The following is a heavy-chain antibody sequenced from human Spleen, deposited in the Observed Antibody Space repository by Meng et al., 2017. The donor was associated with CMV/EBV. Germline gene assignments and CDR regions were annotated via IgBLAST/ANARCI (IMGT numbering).Heavy chain of an antibody. J-gene: IGHJ4*02. V-gene: IGHV4-39*01. CDR1: GGPISSSSYY. CDR2: VVYSGTT. D-gene: IGHD1-14*01. Sequence: QRQRQESGLGLVKPSEPLSLPCTVSGGPISSSSYYWAWIRQPPGEGLEWIGSVVYSGTTYYTSSLKSRVSISVDTSKNQFSLKLSSVTAADTAVYYCARHHHSPTFDYWGQGTLVTVSS. CDR3: ARHHHSPTFDY.